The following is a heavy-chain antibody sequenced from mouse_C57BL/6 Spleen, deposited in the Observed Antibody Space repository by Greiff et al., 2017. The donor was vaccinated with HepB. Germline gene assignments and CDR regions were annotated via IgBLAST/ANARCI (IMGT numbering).Heavy chain of an antibody. J-gene: IGHJ2*01. CDR3: ARYDGYFYY. CDR2: ISYDGSN. D-gene: IGHD2-3*01. V-gene: IGHV3-6*01. Sequence: ESGPGLVKPSQSLSLTCSVTGYSITSGYYWNWIRQFPGNKLEWMGYISYDGSNNYNPSLKNRISITRDTSKNQFFLKLNSVTTEDTATYYCARYDGYFYYWGQGTTLTVSS. CDR1: GYSITSGYY.